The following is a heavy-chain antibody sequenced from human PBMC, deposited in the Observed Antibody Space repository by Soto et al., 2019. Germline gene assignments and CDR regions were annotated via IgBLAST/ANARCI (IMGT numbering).Heavy chain of an antibody. Sequence: QVQLQESGPGLVEPSGTLSLTCTVSGDSISSTNWWNWVRQSPEKGLEWIGEIHHSGGTNYNPSLKSRVTISLDKSKTQVSLKMNSVTAADTAIYYCGRVRQYCSGNSCYLDPWGQGARVTVS. J-gene: IGHJ5*02. CDR3: GRVRQYCSGNSCYLDP. CDR1: GDSISSTNW. CDR2: IHHSGGT. D-gene: IGHD6-19*01. V-gene: IGHV4-4*02.